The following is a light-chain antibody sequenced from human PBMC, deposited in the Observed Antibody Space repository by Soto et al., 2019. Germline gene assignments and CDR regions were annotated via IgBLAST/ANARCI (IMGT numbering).Light chain of an antibody. Sequence: QSVLTQSPSASASLGASVKLTCTLSSGHSSYAIAWHQQQPEKGPRYLMKLNSDGSHSKGDGIPDRFSGSSSGAERYLTISSLQSEDEADYYRQTWGTGIRVFGGGTKLTVL. V-gene: IGLV4-69*01. CDR2: LNSDGSH. CDR3: QTWGTGIRV. CDR1: SGHSSYA. J-gene: IGLJ3*02.